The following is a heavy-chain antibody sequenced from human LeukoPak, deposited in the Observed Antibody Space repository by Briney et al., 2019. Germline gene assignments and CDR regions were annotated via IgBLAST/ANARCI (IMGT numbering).Heavy chain of an antibody. D-gene: IGHD2/OR15-2a*01. CDR1: GGTFSSYA. V-gene: IGHV1-69*06. Sequence: SVKVSCKASGGTFSSYAISWVRQAPGQGLEWMGGIIPIFGTANYAQKFQGRVTITADKSTSTAYMELSSLRSEDTAVYYCARGPPDLLNSGFDYWGQGTPATVSS. J-gene: IGHJ4*02. CDR2: IIPIFGTA. CDR3: ARGPPDLLNSGFDY.